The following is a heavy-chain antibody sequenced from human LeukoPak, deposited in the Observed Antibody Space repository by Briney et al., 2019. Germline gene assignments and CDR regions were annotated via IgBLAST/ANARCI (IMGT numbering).Heavy chain of an antibody. CDR3: ARAGSDIVVVVAAKEGMDV. D-gene: IGHD2-15*01. CDR2: ISSSGSTI. CDR1: GFTLSSYE. J-gene: IGHJ6*02. V-gene: IGHV3-48*03. Sequence: GGSLRLSCAASGFTLSSYEMNWVRQAPGKGLEWVSYISSSGSTIYYADSVKGRFTISRDNAKNSLYLQMNSLRAEDTAVYYCARAGSDIVVVVAAKEGMDVWGQGTTVTVSS.